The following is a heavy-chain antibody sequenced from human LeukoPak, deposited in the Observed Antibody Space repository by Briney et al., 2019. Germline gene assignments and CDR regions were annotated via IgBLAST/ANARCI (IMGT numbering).Heavy chain of an antibody. V-gene: IGHV1-18*01. CDR2: ISAYNANA. Sequence: ASVKVSCKASNYTFTSYGLSWVRQASGQGLEWMAWISAYNANANYGQKFQDRVTLTTDTSTSTSSMELRSLRSDDTAMYYCARLLWVGDEYFFDYWGQGTLVTVSS. D-gene: IGHD3-10*01. J-gene: IGHJ4*02. CDR1: NYTFTSYG. CDR3: ARLLWVGDEYFFDY.